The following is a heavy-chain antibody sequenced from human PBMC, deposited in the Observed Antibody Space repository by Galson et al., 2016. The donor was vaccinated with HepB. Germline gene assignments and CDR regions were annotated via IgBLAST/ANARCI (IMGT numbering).Heavy chain of an antibody. Sequence: SLRLSCAASGFTFNTFGIHWVRQAPGKGLEWVAVISNNGSNKYYADSVKGRFTISRDNSKNTVYLQMNSLRVEDTAVYYCAREGRLLRFLAIWGQGTLVTVSS. J-gene: IGHJ4*02. CDR2: ISNNGSNK. V-gene: IGHV3-33*05. CDR1: GFTFNTFG. D-gene: IGHD3-3*01. CDR3: AREGRLLRFLAI.